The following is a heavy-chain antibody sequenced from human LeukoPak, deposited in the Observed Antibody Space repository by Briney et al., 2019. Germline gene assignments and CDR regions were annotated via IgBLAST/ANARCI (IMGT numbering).Heavy chain of an antibody. CDR2: IYTSGNT. D-gene: IGHD3-16*01. V-gene: IGHV4-4*07. CDR3: TRYDSRRLFDP. CDR1: GGSISSYY. Sequence: SETLSLTCTVSGGSISSYYWSWIRQPAGKGLEWIGRIYTSGNTNYNPSFKSRVTMSLDTSKNQFSLKLSSVTAADTAVYYRTRYDSRRLFDPWGQGTLVTVSS. J-gene: IGHJ5*02.